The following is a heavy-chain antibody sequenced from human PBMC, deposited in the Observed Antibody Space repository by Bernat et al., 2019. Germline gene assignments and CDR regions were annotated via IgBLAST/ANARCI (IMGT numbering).Heavy chain of an antibody. J-gene: IGHJ4*02. CDR3: AKDYYDSSAYYYYFDY. V-gene: IGHV3-23*01. CDR1: GITFSNYA. CDR2: ISGGGGNT. Sequence: EVQLLESGGGLVQPGGSLRLSCAASGITFSNYAMSWVRQAPGKGLEWVSAISGGGGNTYYADSVKGRFTISRDNSKNTLYLQMNSLRAEDTAVYYCAKDYYDSSAYYYYFDYWGQGTLVTVSS. D-gene: IGHD3-22*01.